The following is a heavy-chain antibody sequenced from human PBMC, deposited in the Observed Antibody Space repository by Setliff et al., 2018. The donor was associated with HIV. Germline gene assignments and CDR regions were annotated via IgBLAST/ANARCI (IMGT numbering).Heavy chain of an antibody. CDR1: GFTFSNYG. J-gene: IGHJ6*03. V-gene: IGHV3-30*02. CDR2: IHYDGRDQ. D-gene: IGHD2-15*01. CDR3: AKAFGYCSGGSCPVLMDV. Sequence: GSLRLSCATSGFTFSNYGMHWVRQAPGKGLEWVTFIHYDGRDQYYADSVKGRFTISRDNSKNTLYLQMNSLRAKDAAVYYCAKAFGYCSGGSCPVLMDVWGKGTTVTVSS.